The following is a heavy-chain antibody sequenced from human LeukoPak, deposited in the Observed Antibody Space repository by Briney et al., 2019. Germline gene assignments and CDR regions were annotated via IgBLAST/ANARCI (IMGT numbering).Heavy chain of an antibody. V-gene: IGHV3-21*01. Sequence: GDPLRLSCAASGFTFKSYAMKWVRRSPGKGVEWVSSISSDSSSIFYADSLKGRFTSSRDNTKNSLYLQMNSLRAEDTAVYDCATEAGYCRGVSCSVIDYWGQGTLVTVSS. CDR2: ISSDSSSI. J-gene: IGHJ4*02. CDR3: ATEAGYCRGVSCSVIDY. CDR1: GFTFKSYA. D-gene: IGHD2-15*01.